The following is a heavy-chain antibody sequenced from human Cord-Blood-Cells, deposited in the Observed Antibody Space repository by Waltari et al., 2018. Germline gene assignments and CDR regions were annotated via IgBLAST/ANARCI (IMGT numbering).Heavy chain of an antibody. V-gene: IGHV3-48*02. J-gene: IGHJ5*02. CDR1: GFTFGAFS. Sequence: EVQLVESGGGLVQPGGSLRLPWAAPGFTFGAFSMNWVRQAPGKGLEWVSYISSSSSTIYYADSVKGRFTISRDNAKNSLYLQMNSLRDEDTAVYYCARVRWFDPWGQGTLVTVSS. CDR3: ARVRWFDP. CDR2: ISSSSSTI.